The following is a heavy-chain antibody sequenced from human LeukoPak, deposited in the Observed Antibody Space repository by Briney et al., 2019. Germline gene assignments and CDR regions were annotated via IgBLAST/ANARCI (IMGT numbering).Heavy chain of an antibody. CDR3: ARGGERLAATRY. Sequence: GGSLRLSCAASGFTVTSNYMSWVRQAPGKGLEWVSVIYSGGSTYYSDSVKGRFTISTDNSKDTLYLQMNSLRAEDTAVYYCARGGERLAATRYWGQGTLVTVSS. CDR1: GFTVTSNY. CDR2: IYSGGST. D-gene: IGHD6-13*01. J-gene: IGHJ4*02. V-gene: IGHV3-66*01.